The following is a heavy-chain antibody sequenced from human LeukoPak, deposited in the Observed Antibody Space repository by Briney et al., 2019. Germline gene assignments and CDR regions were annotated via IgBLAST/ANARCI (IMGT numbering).Heavy chain of an antibody. D-gene: IGHD3-22*01. CDR2: ISYHGSNE. CDR1: GFTFSSYG. J-gene: IGHJ4*02. CDR3: AKEMYYDSSGYLDY. V-gene: IGHV3-30*18. Sequence: PGGSLRLSCAASGFTFSSYGMHWVRQAPGKGLEWVAVISYHGSNENYADSVKGRFTISRDNSKNTLYLQMNSLRAEDTAVYYCAKEMYYDSSGYLDYWGQGTLVTVSS.